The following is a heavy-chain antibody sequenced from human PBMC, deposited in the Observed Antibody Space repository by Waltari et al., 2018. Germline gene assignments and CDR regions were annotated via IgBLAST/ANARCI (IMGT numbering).Heavy chain of an antibody. CDR2: IYYSGST. CDR1: GGSISSYY. J-gene: IGHJ3*02. Sequence: QVQLQESGPGLVKPSETLSLTCTVSGGSISSYYWSWIRQPPGKGLEWIGYIYYSGSTNYNPSRKSRVTISVDTSKNQFSLKRSSVTAADTAVYYCARDNGVLAAAGTYDAFDIWGQGTMVTVSS. CDR3: ARDNGVLAAAGTYDAFDI. V-gene: IGHV4-59*01. D-gene: IGHD6-13*01.